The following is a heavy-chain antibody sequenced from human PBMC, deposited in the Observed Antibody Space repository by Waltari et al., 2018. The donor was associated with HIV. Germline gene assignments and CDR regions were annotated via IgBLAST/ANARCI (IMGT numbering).Heavy chain of an antibody. Sequence: EVQLVESGGGLVKPGGSLRLSCAASGFTFSSYSMNWVRQAPGKGLEWVSSISSSSSYIYYADSVKGRFTISRDNAKNSLYLQMNSLRAEDTAVYYCARDSFDLRIAVAARPAFDYWGQGTLVTVSS. V-gene: IGHV3-21*01. J-gene: IGHJ4*02. CDR1: GFTFSSYS. CDR2: ISSSSSYI. CDR3: ARDSFDLRIAVAARPAFDY. D-gene: IGHD6-19*01.